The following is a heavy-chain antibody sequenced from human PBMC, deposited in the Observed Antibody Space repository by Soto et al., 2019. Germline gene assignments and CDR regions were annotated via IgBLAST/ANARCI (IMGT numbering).Heavy chain of an antibody. CDR2: ISAYNGNT. J-gene: IGHJ4*01. Sequence: QVQLVQSGAEVKKPGASVKVSCKASGYTFTSYGISWVRQAPGQGLEWMGWISAYNGNTNYALKLQGRVTMTTDTSTRTAYMELRSLISEDTTVYYWARDPAEYGSGRLFHYWGQVTLVTVSS. CDR1: GYTFTSYG. D-gene: IGHD3-10*01. CDR3: ARDPAEYGSGRLFHY. V-gene: IGHV1-18*04.